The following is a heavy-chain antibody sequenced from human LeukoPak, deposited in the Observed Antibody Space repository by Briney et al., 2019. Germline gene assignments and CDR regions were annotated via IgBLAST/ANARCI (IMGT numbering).Heavy chain of an antibody. V-gene: IGHV4-59*08. CDR3: ARQRGSYGGYDHDAFNI. CDR1: GGSITTYS. D-gene: IGHD5-12*01. CDR2: IYYSGST. J-gene: IGHJ3*02. Sequence: SETLSLTCAVSGGSITTYSWSWIRQLPGKGLEWMGSIYYSGSTNYKPSLKSRVSISADTAKNQFSLKLSYVTAADTAVYYGARQRGSYGGYDHDAFNIWGQGTMVTASS.